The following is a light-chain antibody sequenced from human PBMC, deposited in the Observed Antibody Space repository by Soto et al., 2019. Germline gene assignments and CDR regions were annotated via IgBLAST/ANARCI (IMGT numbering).Light chain of an antibody. CDR2: LNSDGSH. Sequence: QSVLTQSPSASASLGASVKLTCSLSSGHSSYAIAWHQQQPEKGPRYLMKLNSDGSHSKGDGIPDRFSGSSSGAERYLTISSLQSEDEADYYCQTWGTGIHKVFGGGTKVTVL. CDR1: SGHSSYA. V-gene: IGLV4-69*01. CDR3: QTWGTGIHKV. J-gene: IGLJ2*01.